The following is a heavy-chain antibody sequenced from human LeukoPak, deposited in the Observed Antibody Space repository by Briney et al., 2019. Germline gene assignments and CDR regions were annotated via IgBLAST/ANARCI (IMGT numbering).Heavy chain of an antibody. CDR1: RFTFSSYR. Sequence: GGPLRLPCAASRFTFSSYRMHWLRHSPGKGLVCVSRINGDGSSTSYADSVEGRFTISRDNAKNTLYLQMNSLRAEDTAVYYCARDNEQLWGLGAFDYWGQGTLVTVSS. V-gene: IGHV3-74*01. CDR3: ARDNEQLWGLGAFDY. CDR2: INGDGSST. J-gene: IGHJ4*02. D-gene: IGHD6-13*01.